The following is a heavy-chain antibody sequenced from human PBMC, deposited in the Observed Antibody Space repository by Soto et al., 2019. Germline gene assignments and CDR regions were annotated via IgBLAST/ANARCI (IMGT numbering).Heavy chain of an antibody. J-gene: IGHJ4*02. D-gene: IGHD1-20*01. CDR2: ISSSSSYI. V-gene: IGHV3-21*01. CDR1: WFTFSSYI. Sequence: GGSLRRSCAASWFTFSSYIMNCVRQAPWKGLEWVSSISSSSSYIYYADSVKGRFTISRDKAKKSMYLQMNSLRAEDTAVYYCARDLITGAPDYWGQGTRVNVS. CDR3: ARDLITGAPDY.